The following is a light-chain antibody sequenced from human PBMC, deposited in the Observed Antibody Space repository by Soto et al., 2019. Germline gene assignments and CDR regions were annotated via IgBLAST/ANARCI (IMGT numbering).Light chain of an antibody. J-gene: IGKJ4*01. CDR2: DAS. V-gene: IGKV3-11*01. CDR3: QQRSNWPPL. Sequence: EIVLTQSPATLSLSPGERATLSCRASQSVSSYLAWYQQKPGQAPRLLIYDASNRATGIPARFSGSGSGTDFTLPISSLEPEDFAVYYCQQRSNWPPLFGGGTKVEIK. CDR1: QSVSSY.